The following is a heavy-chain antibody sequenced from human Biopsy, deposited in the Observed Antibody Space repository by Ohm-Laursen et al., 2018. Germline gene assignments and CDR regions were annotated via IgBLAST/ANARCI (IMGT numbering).Heavy chain of an antibody. Sequence: GTLSLTCNVSDGSIDNYHWTWIRQAPGKTLEWIGSITYRGSTNYNPSLKSRVTISVDTSKNQFSLKLSSATAADTAVFYCARHGSQGYCTGGSCVDYWGQGALVTVSS. CDR1: DGSIDNYH. J-gene: IGHJ4*02. CDR2: ITYRGST. D-gene: IGHD2-15*01. V-gene: IGHV4-59*08. CDR3: ARHGSQGYCTGGSCVDY.